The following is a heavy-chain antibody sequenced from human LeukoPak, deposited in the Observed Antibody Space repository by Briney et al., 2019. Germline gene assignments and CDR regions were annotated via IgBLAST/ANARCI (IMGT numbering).Heavy chain of an antibody. J-gene: IGHJ5*02. CDR1: GGSISSGGYS. CDR3: ARQINWFDP. Sequence: SETLSLTCAVSGGSISSGGYSWSWIRQPPGKGLEWIGYIYHSGSTYYNPSLKSRVTISVDRSKNQFSLKLSSVTAADTAVYYCARQINWFDPWGQGTLVTVSS. CDR2: IYHSGST. V-gene: IGHV4-30-2*01.